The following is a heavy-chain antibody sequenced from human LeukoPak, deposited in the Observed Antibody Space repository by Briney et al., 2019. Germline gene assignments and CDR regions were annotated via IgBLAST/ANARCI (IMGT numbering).Heavy chain of an antibody. D-gene: IGHD1-26*01. CDR1: GFTFSSNW. Sequence: GGSLRLSCAASGFTFSSNWMSWVRQAPAKGLAWVANIKQDGSEKYYVDSVKGRFTISRDNAKNALYLQMTSLTADDAAVYYCASFGTYYRFDYWGQGTLLTVSS. CDR2: IKQDGSEK. J-gene: IGHJ4*02. V-gene: IGHV3-7*01. CDR3: ASFGTYYRFDY.